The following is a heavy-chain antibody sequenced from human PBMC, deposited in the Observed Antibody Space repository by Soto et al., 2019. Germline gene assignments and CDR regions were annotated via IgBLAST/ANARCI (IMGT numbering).Heavy chain of an antibody. J-gene: IGHJ3*02. CDR1: GYTFTGYY. CDR3: ASPTVTHDAFDI. V-gene: IGHV1-2*02. D-gene: IGHD4-17*01. CDR2: INPNSGGT. Sequence: ASVKVSCKASGYTFTGYYMHWVRQAPGQGLEWMEWINPNSGGTNYAQKFQGRVTMTRDTSISTAYMELSRLRSDDTAVYYCASPTVTHDAFDIWGQGTMVTVSS.